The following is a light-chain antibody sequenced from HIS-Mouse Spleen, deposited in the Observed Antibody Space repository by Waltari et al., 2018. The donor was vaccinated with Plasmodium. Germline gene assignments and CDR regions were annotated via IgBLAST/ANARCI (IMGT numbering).Light chain of an antibody. CDR3: QQYYSTPYT. V-gene: IGKV4-1*01. Sequence: TVMTQSSDSMFVLPSDVRFNTLKCTHSALYSSNNKNYLAWYQQKPGQPPKLLIYWATTRESGVPDRFSGSGSGTDFTLTISSLQAEDVAVYYCQQYYSTPYTFGQGTKLEIK. CDR1: HSALYSSNNKNY. CDR2: WAT. J-gene: IGKJ2*01.